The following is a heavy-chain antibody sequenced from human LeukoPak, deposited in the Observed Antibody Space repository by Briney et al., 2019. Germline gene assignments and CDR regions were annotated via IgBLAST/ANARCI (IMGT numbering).Heavy chain of an antibody. CDR3: ARGQRITMTD. V-gene: IGHV4-34*01. CDR2: INHSGST. Sequence: PPETLSLTCAVYGGSFSAYYWSWIRQPPGKGLEWIGEINHSGSTNYNPSLKSRVAISVDTSRNQFSLRLSSVTAADTAVYYCARGQRITMTDWGQGTLVTVSS. CDR1: GGSFSAYY. J-gene: IGHJ4*02. D-gene: IGHD3-22*01.